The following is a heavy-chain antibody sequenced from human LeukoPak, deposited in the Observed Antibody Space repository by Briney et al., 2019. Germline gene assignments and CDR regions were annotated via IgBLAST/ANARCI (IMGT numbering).Heavy chain of an antibody. V-gene: IGHV1-69*01. Sequence: GSSVKVSCTASGGTFSSYAISWVRQAPGQGLEWMGGIIPIFGTANYAQKFQGRVTITADESTSTAYMELSSLRSEDTAVSYCARVEDYYDSSGYLFDYWGQGTLVTVSS. CDR3: ARVEDYYDSSGYLFDY. J-gene: IGHJ4*02. CDR1: GGTFSSYA. D-gene: IGHD3-22*01. CDR2: IIPIFGTA.